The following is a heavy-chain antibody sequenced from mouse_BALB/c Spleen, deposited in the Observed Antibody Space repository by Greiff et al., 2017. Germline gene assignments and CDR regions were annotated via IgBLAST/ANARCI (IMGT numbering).Heavy chain of an antibody. CDR1: GISITTGNYR. CDR3: ARDRAYYRYDGYFDY. V-gene: IGHV3-5*02. Sequence: EVKLEESGPGLVKPSQTVSLTCTVTGISITTGNYRWSWIRQFPGNKLEWIGYIYYSGTITYNPSLTSRTTITRDTSKNQFFLEMNSLTAEDTATYYCARDRAYYRYDGYFDYWGQGTTLTVSS. CDR2: IYYSGTI. D-gene: IGHD2-14*01. J-gene: IGHJ2*01.